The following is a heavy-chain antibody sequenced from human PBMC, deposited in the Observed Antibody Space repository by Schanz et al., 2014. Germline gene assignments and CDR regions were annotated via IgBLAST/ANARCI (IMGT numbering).Heavy chain of an antibody. J-gene: IGHJ3*02. D-gene: IGHD1-1*01. CDR1: GFTFSNYG. CDR3: ARGGRTAGAFDI. V-gene: IGHV3-33*01. CDR2: IWNDGNKK. Sequence: VHLLESGGGVVQSGGSLRLSCAASGFTFSNYGMHWVRQAPGKGLEWVAVIWNDGNKKYYSESVQGRFSISRDNSKNTLYLQMNSLRTEDTAVYYCARGGRTAGAFDIWGQGTMVTVSP.